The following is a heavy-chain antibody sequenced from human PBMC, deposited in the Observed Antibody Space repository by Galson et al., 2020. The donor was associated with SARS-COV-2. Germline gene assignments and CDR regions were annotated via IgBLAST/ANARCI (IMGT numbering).Heavy chain of an antibody. CDR3: ARLHYGEYAPEAFDI. J-gene: IGHJ3*02. CDR1: GTSISSGSYS. Sequence: SATLSLTCAVSGTSISSGSYSWNWIRQPPGKGLEWIGYISNSGGTYYNPSLKSRVTISGDRSKNQFSLRLSSVTAADTAVYYCARLHYGEYAPEAFDIWGPGTRVTVSS. V-gene: IGHV4-30-2*01. D-gene: IGHD4-17*01. CDR2: ISNSGGT.